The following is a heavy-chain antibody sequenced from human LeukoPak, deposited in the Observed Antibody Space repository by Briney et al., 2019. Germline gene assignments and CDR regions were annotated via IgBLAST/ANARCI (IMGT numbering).Heavy chain of an antibody. V-gene: IGHV4-34*01. CDR2: INHSGST. D-gene: IGHD2-15*01. CDR3: ARDGCGGSCFHYYYYYMDV. J-gene: IGHJ6*03. Sequence: SETLSLTCAVYGGSFSGYYWSWIRQPPGKGLEWIGEINHSGSTNYNPSLKSRVTISIDTSKNQFSLKLSSVTAADTAVYYCARDGCGGSCFHYYYYYMDVWGKGTTVTISS. CDR1: GGSFSGYY.